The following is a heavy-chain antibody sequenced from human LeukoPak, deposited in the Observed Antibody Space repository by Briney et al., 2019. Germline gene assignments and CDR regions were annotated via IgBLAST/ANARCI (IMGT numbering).Heavy chain of an antibody. D-gene: IGHD3-22*01. CDR2: ISAYNGNT. J-gene: IGHJ4*02. CDR3: ARDHDSSGYYSVFDY. V-gene: IGHV1-18*01. Sequence: ASVKVSCKASGYTFTSYGISWVRQAPGQGLEWMGWISAYNGNTNYAQKLQGRVTMTTDTSTSTAYMELRSLRSDDTAVCYCARDHDSSGYYSVFDYWGQGTLVTVSS. CDR1: GYTFTSYG.